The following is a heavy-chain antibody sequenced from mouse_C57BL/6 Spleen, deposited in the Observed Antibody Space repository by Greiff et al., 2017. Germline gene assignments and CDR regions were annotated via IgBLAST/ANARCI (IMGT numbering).Heavy chain of an antibody. D-gene: IGHD2-3*01. Sequence: EVQLQQSGPELVKPGASVKISCKASGYSFTGYYMNWVKQSPEKSLEWIGEINPSTGGTTYNQKFKAKATLTVDKSSSTAYMQLKSLTSEDSAVYYGARRMVGTPFVDYWGQGTTLTVSS. V-gene: IGHV1-42*01. CDR2: INPSTGGT. CDR1: GYSFTGYY. CDR3: ARRMVGTPFVDY. J-gene: IGHJ2*01.